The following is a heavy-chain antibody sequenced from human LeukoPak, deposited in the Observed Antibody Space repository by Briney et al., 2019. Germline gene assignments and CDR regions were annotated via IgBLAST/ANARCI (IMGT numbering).Heavy chain of an antibody. D-gene: IGHD1-14*01. J-gene: IGHJ4*02. CDR2: INLYSGGT. Sequence: ASAKVSCKPTGYSFTAYYIYWMRQAPGKGLECMGWINLYSGGTKYAQRFQSRVTMTRDTSISTAYMELSRLRSDDTAIYYCASWAGGNEPVASFDYWGQGTLVTVSS. V-gene: IGHV1-2*02. CDR3: ASWAGGNEPVASFDY. CDR1: GYSFTAYY.